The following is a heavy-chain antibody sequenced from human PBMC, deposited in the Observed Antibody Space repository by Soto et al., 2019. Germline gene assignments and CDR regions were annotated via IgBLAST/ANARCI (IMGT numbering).Heavy chain of an antibody. CDR1: GGSITSGAYS. CDR2: ISQSGAT. V-gene: IGHV4-30-2*01. J-gene: IGHJ5*02. CDR3: ARGIWNIEEKTTGXYFDP. Sequence: TLSLTCAVSGGSITSGAYSXSWIRQPPGKVLEWLGYISQSGATYYNPSLERRVTISMDTSKXXFAPNLSSVTPDDTAVYFCARGIWNIEEKTTGXYFDPWGPGTLVTVSS. D-gene: IGHD2-15*01.